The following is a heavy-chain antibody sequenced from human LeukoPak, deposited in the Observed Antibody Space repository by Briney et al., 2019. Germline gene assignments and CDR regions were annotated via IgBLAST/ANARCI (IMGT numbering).Heavy chain of an antibody. J-gene: IGHJ4*02. D-gene: IGHD6-13*01. CDR1: GFVFKNFA. CDR3: ATTMAAVAYYFDY. Sequence: GGSLRLSCEASGFVFKNFALTWVRQAPGKRLEWISAISGSDSTPYYADSVRGRFTITRDNSKNTVYLQMNSLRAIDTAVYYCATTMAAVAYYFDYWGQGALVTVSS. CDR2: ISGSDSTP. V-gene: IGHV3-23*01.